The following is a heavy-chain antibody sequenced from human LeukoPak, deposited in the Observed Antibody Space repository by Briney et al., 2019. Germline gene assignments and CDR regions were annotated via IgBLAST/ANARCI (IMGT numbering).Heavy chain of an antibody. CDR3: ASAPAAVALFDP. Sequence: SETLSLTCTVSGGSISSYYWSWIRQPPGKGLEWIGSIYHSGSTNFNPSLKSRVTISIDTSKNQFSLKLSSVTAADTAVYYCASAPAAVALFDPWGQGTLVTVSS. CDR1: GGSISSYY. V-gene: IGHV4-59*01. CDR2: IYHSGST. D-gene: IGHD6-13*01. J-gene: IGHJ5*02.